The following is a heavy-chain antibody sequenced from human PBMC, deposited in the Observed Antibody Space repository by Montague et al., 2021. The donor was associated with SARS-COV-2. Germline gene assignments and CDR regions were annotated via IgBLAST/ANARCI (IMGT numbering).Heavy chain of an antibody. CDR2: IYNSGST. V-gene: IGHV4-61*02. CDR1: GGSIRSSSYY. D-gene: IGHD4-17*01. J-gene: IGHJ6*02. CDR3: ARDYGDYSYYYCLDV. Sequence: TLSLTCTVSGGSIRSSSYYWSWIRQPAGKGLEWIGSIYNSGSTNYXPSLKSRVTMSVDTSKNQFSLKLSSVTAADTAVYYCARDYGDYSYYYCLDVWGRGTTVTVSS.